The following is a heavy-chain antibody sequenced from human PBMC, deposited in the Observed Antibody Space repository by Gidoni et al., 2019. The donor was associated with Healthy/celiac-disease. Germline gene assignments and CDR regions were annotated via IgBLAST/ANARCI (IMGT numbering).Heavy chain of an antibody. J-gene: IGHJ5*02. CDR3: AKDLSGWYGSVEDWFDP. CDR2: ISGSGGST. V-gene: IGHV3-23*01. CDR1: GFSVSRYA. D-gene: IGHD6-19*01. Sequence: EVQLLESGGGLVQPGGSLRLSCAASGFSVSRYAMSWVRQAPGKGLEGVSGISGSGGSTYDADSVKGRFTISRDNSKNTLYLQMNSLRAEDTAVYYCAKDLSGWYGSVEDWFDPWGQGTLVTVSS.